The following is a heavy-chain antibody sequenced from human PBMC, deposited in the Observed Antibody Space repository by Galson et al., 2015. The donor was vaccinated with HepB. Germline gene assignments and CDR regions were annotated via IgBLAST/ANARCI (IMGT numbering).Heavy chain of an antibody. D-gene: IGHD3-9*01. CDR3: AAGLYYDILTGYYFDYYGMDV. J-gene: IGHJ6*02. V-gene: IGHV1-58*01. CDR2: IVIGSGNT. CDR1: GFTFTSSA. Sequence: SVKVSCKASGFTFTSSAVQWVRQARGQRLEWIGWIVIGSGNTNYAQKFQERVTITRDMSTSTAYMELSSLRSEDTAVYYCAAGLYYDILTGYYFDYYGMDVWGQGTTVTVSS.